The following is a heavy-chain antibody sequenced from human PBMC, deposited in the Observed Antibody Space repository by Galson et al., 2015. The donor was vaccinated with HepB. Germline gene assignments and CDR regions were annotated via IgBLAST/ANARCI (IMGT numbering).Heavy chain of an antibody. CDR1: GGSISNYS. Sequence: ETLSLTCTVSGGSISNYSWSWIRQPPGKGLEWIGYIYYSGSTNYNPSLKSRVTISVDTSKNQISLKLSSVTAADTAVYYCARHRNYDYVWGSYREIDYWGQGTLVTVSS. J-gene: IGHJ4*02. CDR3: ARHRNYDYVWGSYREIDY. D-gene: IGHD3-16*02. CDR2: IYYSGST. V-gene: IGHV4-59*08.